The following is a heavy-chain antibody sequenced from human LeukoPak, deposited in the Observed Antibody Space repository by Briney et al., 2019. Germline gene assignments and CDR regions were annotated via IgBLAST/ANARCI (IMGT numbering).Heavy chain of an antibody. CDR2: IVVGSGNT. J-gene: IGHJ6*02. CDR3: AAVGAVAGTLTYYYYGMDV. D-gene: IGHD6-19*01. Sequence: SVKVSCKASGFTFTSSAMQRVRQARGQRLEWIGWIVVGSGNTNYAQKFQERVTITRDMSTSTAYMELSSLRSEDTAVYYCAAVGAVAGTLTYYYYGMDVWGQGTTVTVSS. CDR1: GFTFTSSA. V-gene: IGHV1-58*02.